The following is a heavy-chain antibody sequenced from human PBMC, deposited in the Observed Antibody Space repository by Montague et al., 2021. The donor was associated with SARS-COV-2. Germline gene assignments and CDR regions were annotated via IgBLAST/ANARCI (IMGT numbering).Heavy chain of an antibody. CDR3: AATGYFASGKYDF. CDR1: GWCNSGAF. J-gene: IGHJ4*02. Sequence: SETLSLTCTRPGWCNSGAFRKWTRLYPSNEQEWFADIYYSGTTKYNPALKSRVAISLETSKNQFSLKLNSVTAADTAAYYCAATGYFASGKYDFWGQGTWVTVSS. CDR2: IYYSGTT. D-gene: IGHD3-10*01. V-gene: IGHV4-59*08.